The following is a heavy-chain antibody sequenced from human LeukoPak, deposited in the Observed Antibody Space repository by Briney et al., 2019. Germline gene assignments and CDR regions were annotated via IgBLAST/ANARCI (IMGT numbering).Heavy chain of an antibody. D-gene: IGHD3/OR15-3a*01. CDR2: IIPIFGTA. V-gene: IGHV1-69*13. CDR3: ERGSGLWFDP. Sequence: SVNLSCKASGGTVCSYAISWVRQAPGQGLEWMGGIIPIFGTANYAKKFQGRVTINADESTSTAYMKMSSRRSEDTPVKCCERGSGLWFDPWRQGTLVTVSS. CDR1: GGTVCSYA. J-gene: IGHJ5*02.